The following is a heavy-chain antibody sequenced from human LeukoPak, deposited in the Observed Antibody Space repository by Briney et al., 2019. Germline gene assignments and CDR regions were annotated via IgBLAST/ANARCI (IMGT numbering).Heavy chain of an antibody. CDR2: VILVGRA. CDR3: ARYTLVATITFNTRFTQNWFDP. V-gene: IGHV4-34*12. D-gene: IGHD5-12*01. J-gene: IGHJ5*02. CDR1: GGSFSGSY. Sequence: SEGLSVTCAVYGGSFSGSYWSWIRPPPGRGLEWMGEVILVGRANSNPSLKSRVTISIDTSKNQFPLKLSPVTAADTAVYYCARYTLVATITFNTRFTQNWFDPWGQGTLVTVSS.